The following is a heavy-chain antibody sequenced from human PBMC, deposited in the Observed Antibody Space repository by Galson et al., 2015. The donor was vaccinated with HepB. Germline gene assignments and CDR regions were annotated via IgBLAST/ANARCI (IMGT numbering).Heavy chain of an antibody. D-gene: IGHD1-1*01. CDR1: GFIFEDYA. Sequence: SLRLSCAPSGFIFEDYAMVWVRQAPGVGLEWVSTCGSGNTKYYADSVKGRFTISRDNSRNTLYLQMNSLRAEDTAVYYCAKWRLSERWFDPWGQGTLVTVSS. V-gene: IGHV3-23*01. CDR2: CGSGNTK. J-gene: IGHJ5*02. CDR3: AKWRLSERWFDP.